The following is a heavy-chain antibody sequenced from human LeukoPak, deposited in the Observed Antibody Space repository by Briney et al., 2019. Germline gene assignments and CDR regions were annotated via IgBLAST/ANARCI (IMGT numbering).Heavy chain of an antibody. D-gene: IGHD2-2*01. V-gene: IGHV3-48*03. Sequence: GGSLRLSCAASGFTFSSYEMNWVRQAPGKGLEWVSYISSSGSTIYYADSVKGRFTISRDNAKNSLYLQMNSLRAEDTAVYYCAKGGIRPSLDYWGQGTLVTVSS. CDR2: ISSSGSTI. J-gene: IGHJ4*02. CDR1: GFTFSSYE. CDR3: AKGGIRPSLDY.